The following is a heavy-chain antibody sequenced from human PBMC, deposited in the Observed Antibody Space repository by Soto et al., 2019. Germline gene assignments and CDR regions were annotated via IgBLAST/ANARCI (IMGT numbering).Heavy chain of an antibody. V-gene: IGHV3-9*01. CDR1: GFTFDDYA. D-gene: IGHD2-2*01. Sequence: EVQLVESGGGLVQPGRSLRLSCVASGFTFDDYAMHWVRQAPGKGLEWVSGINSNSGSVGYAYSVQGRFTISRDNAKNSLYLQMNSLSPEDTAWYYCAKGQRYCSSASCYFLPLVDDPWGQGTLVTVSS. CDR2: INSNSGSV. J-gene: IGHJ5*02. CDR3: AKGQRYCSSASCYFLPLVDDP.